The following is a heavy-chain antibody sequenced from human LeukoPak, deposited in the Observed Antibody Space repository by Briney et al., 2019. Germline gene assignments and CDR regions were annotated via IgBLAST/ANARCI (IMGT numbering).Heavy chain of an antibody. Sequence: EGSLRLSCAASGFTFSSYAMSWVRQAPGKGLEWVSAISGSGGSTYYADSVKGRFTISRDNSKNTLYLQMNSLRAEDTAVYYCAKERTFVVVPAAVDYWGQGTLVTVSS. CDR2: ISGSGGST. D-gene: IGHD2-2*01. CDR3: AKERTFVVVPAAVDY. V-gene: IGHV3-23*01. CDR1: GFTFSSYA. J-gene: IGHJ4*02.